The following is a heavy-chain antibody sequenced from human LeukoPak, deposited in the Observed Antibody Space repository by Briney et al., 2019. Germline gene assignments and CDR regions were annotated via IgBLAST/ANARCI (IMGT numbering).Heavy chain of an antibody. Sequence: SETLSLTCTVSGGSISSGSYYWSWIRQPAGKGLEWIGRIYTSGSTNYNPSLKSRVTISVDTSKNQFSLKLSSVTAADTAVYYCARPGYCSSTSCSPKDYWGQGTLVTVSS. D-gene: IGHD2-2*01. CDR1: GGSISSGSYY. V-gene: IGHV4-61*02. J-gene: IGHJ4*02. CDR3: ARPGYCSSTSCSPKDY. CDR2: IYTSGST.